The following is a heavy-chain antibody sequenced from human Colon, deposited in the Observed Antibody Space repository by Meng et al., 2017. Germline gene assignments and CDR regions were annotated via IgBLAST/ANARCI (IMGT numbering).Heavy chain of an antibody. CDR3: AKPLGYSGYVLF. Sequence: QVQQQESGPGLVRPSETLSLTCTVSGGAVSSGSYYWGWIRQPPGKGLEWIGYIYYSGSTNYNPSLKSRVTISVDTSKNQFSLKLSSVTAADTAVYYCAKPLGYSGYVLFWGQGKLVTVSS. CDR2: IYYSGST. V-gene: IGHV4-61*01. CDR1: GGAVSSGSYY. J-gene: IGHJ4*02. D-gene: IGHD5-12*01.